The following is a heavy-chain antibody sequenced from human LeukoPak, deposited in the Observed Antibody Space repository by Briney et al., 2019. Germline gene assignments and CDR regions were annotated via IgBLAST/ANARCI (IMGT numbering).Heavy chain of an antibody. Sequence: GGSLRLSCAASEFTFSSYGMHWVRQAPGKGLEWVAVISYDGSNKYYADSVKGRFTISRDNSKNTLYLQMNSLRAEDTAVYHCAKVPIAAAGTIAIDYWGQGTLVTVSS. CDR1: EFTFSSYG. CDR2: ISYDGSNK. D-gene: IGHD6-13*01. CDR3: AKVPIAAAGTIAIDY. J-gene: IGHJ4*02. V-gene: IGHV3-30*18.